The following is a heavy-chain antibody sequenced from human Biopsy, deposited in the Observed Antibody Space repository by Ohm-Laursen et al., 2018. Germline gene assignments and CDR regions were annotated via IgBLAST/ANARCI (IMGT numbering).Heavy chain of an antibody. CDR3: AKDRYNYTPIGGFSMDV. J-gene: IGHJ6*02. Sequence: SLRLSCTASGFTLNNYGMQGVRQAPGKGLEWVAFIFYDGSNTYYADSVKGRFTISRDNSRDTLYLQMSSLRAEDTAVYYCAKDRYNYTPIGGFSMDVWGQGTTVTVSS. D-gene: IGHD5-18*01. CDR1: GFTLNNYG. CDR2: IFYDGSNT. V-gene: IGHV3-30*18.